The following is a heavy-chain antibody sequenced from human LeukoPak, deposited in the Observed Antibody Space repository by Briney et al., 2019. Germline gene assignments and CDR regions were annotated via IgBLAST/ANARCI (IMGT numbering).Heavy chain of an antibody. V-gene: IGHV1-69*05. CDR3: VFDSSGYLSRSLPPYFDS. CDR1: GGTFSRYA. J-gene: IGHJ4*02. CDR2: IIPIFGTA. Sequence: GSSVKVSCKASGGTFSRYAISWVRQAPGQGLEWMGGIIPIFGTAKYAQKFQGRGTLTTDESTSTAYMELSSLRSEDTAVYYCVFDSSGYLSRSLPPYFDSWGQGTLVTVSS. D-gene: IGHD3-22*01.